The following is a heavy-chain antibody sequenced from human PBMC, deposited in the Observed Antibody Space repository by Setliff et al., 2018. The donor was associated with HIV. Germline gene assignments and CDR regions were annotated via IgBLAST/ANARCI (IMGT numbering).Heavy chain of an antibody. Sequence: SETLSLTCTVSGDSVSSASYYWSWIRQPPGKGLEWIGDSYYSGTTKYNPSLKSRVTISVDTSKNQCSLKLSSVTAADTAVYYCASEACKSYRSSSGSYFYYTDVRGKGNTVTVSS. CDR3: ASEACKSYRSSSGSYFYYTDV. CDR2: SYYSGTT. J-gene: IGHJ6*03. V-gene: IGHV4-61*01. CDR1: GDSVSSASYY. D-gene: IGHD6-6*01.